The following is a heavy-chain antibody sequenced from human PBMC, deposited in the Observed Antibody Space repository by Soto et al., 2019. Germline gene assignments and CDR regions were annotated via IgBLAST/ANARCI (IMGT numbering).Heavy chain of an antibody. CDR3: HSYGSGSTLMDV. Sequence: PGGSLRLSCAASGFTFSSYGMHWVRQAPGKGLEWVAVISYDGSNKYYADSVKGRFTISRDNAKNSLYLQMNSLRAEDTAVYYCHSYGSGSTLMDVWGQGTTVTVSS. CDR1: GFTFSSYG. J-gene: IGHJ6*02. V-gene: IGHV3-30*03. CDR2: ISYDGSNK. D-gene: IGHD3-10*01.